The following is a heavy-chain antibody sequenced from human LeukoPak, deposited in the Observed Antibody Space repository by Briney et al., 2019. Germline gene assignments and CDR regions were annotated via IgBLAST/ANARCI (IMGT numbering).Heavy chain of an antibody. Sequence: SETLSLTCTVSGGSISNYFWIWIRQPPGKGLEWIGYIYYSGNTNSNPSLRSRVTISVDTSKNQFSLKLRSVTAADTAVYYCAGAREFSSSSGRAYYFDFWGQGTLVTVSS. CDR1: GGSISNYF. CDR2: IYYSGNT. V-gene: IGHV4-59*01. CDR3: AGAREFSSSSGRAYYFDF. J-gene: IGHJ4*02. D-gene: IGHD6-6*01.